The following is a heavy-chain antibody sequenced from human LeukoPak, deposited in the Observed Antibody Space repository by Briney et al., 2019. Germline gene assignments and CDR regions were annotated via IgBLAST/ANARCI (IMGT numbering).Heavy chain of an antibody. CDR2: IYPGDSDT. CDR1: GYSFTSYW. Sequence: SLKISCKGSGYSFTSYWIGWVRQMPGKGLEWMGIIYPGDSDTRYSPSFQGQVTISADKSISTAYLQWSSLKASDTAMYYCARQYDFWSGYFDYWGQGTLVTVSS. J-gene: IGHJ4*02. CDR3: ARQYDFWSGYFDY. V-gene: IGHV5-51*01. D-gene: IGHD3-3*01.